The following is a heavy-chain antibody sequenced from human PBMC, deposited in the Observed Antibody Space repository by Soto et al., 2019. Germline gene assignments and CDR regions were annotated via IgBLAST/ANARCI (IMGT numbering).Heavy chain of an antibody. CDR3: AREEVGLWFGEQGRFDP. Sequence: QVQLVESGGGVVQPGRSLRLSCAASGFTFSSYGMHWVRQAPGQGLEWVAVIWYDGSNKYYADSVKGRFTISRDNSKNTLYLKMNSLRAEDTAVYYCAREEVGLWFGEQGRFDPWGQGTLVTVSS. CDR2: IWYDGSNK. D-gene: IGHD3-10*01. V-gene: IGHV3-33*01. J-gene: IGHJ5*02. CDR1: GFTFSSYG.